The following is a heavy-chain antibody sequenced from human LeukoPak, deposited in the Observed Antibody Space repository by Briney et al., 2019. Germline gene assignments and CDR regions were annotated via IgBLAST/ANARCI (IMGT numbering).Heavy chain of an antibody. Sequence: GGSLRLSCAASGFTFSSYAMHWVRQAPGKGLELVAVISYDGSNKYYADSGKGRFTISRDNSKNTLYLQMNSLRAEDTAVYYCARDQGVTTYFDYWGQGTLVTVSS. D-gene: IGHD4-17*01. CDR2: ISYDGSNK. J-gene: IGHJ4*02. V-gene: IGHV3-30*04. CDR3: ARDQGVTTYFDY. CDR1: GFTFSSYA.